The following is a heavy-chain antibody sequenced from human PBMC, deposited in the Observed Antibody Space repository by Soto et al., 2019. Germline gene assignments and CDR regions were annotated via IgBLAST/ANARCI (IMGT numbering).Heavy chain of an antibody. CDR3: ARVADGPGFIDY. CDR1: GGSISSGDYY. J-gene: IGHJ4*02. D-gene: IGHD2-15*01. CDR2: IYYSGNT. V-gene: IGHV4-30-4*01. Sequence: SETLSLTCTVSGGSISSGDYYWSWIRQPPGKGLEWTGYIYYSGNTYYNPSLKSRVTISVDTSKNQFSLKLSSVTAADTAVYYCARVADGPGFIDYWGQGTLVTVSS.